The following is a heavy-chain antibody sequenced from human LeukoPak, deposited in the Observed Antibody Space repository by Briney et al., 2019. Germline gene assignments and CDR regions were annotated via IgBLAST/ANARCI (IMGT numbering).Heavy chain of an antibody. Sequence: GGSLRLSCAASGFTFSNAWMNWVRQDPGKGLEWVGRIKSKTDGETTDYTAPVKGRFTISRDDSKNTLYLQMNSLKSEDTAMYYCTTRPYSSSSPDYWGQGTLVTVSS. V-gene: IGHV3-15*01. J-gene: IGHJ4*02. CDR3: TTRPYSSSSPDY. CDR1: GFTFSNAW. D-gene: IGHD6-6*01. CDR2: IKSKTDGETT.